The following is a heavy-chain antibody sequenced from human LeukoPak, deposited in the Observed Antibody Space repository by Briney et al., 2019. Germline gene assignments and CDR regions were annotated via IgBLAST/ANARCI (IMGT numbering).Heavy chain of an antibody. D-gene: IGHD1-1*01. CDR1: GGSISSYY. J-gene: IGHJ4*02. Sequence: SETLSLTCIVSGGSISSYYWSWIRQPPGKGLEWIGYIYYSGSTNYNPSLKSRVTISVDTSKNQFSLKLSSVTAADTAVYYCARDKNWTDYWGQGTLVTVSS. V-gene: IGHV4-59*01. CDR3: ARDKNWTDY. CDR2: IYYSGST.